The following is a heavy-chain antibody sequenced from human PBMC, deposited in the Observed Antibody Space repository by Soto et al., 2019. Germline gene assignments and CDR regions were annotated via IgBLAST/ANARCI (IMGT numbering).Heavy chain of an antibody. CDR1: GFSLSTTAVG. CDR3: AHGISMVRGVVVFDY. CDR2: IHWDDDT. V-gene: IGHV2-5*02. D-gene: IGHD3-10*01. Sequence: SGPTLVNPTQTLTLTCSFSGFSLSTTAVGVAWIRQPPGKALERLTLIHWDDDTGYSPSRKSRITITKDSSKHQGVRTMANMDPVDTATYYCAHGISMVRGVVVFDYWGQ. J-gene: IGHJ4*02.